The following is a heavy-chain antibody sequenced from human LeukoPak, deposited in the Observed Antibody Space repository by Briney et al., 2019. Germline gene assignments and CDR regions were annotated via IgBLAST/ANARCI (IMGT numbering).Heavy chain of an antibody. CDR2: INPNSGGT. V-gene: IGHV1-2*02. CDR1: GYTFTGYY. CDR3: AREGSSGWYGVWGNWFDP. J-gene: IGHJ5*02. Sequence: ASVKVSCKASGYTFTGYYMHWVRQAPGQGLEWMGWINPNSGGTNYAQKFQGRVTMTRDTSISTAYMELSGLRSDDTAVYYCAREGSSGWYGVWGNWFDPWGQGTLVTVSS. D-gene: IGHD6-19*01.